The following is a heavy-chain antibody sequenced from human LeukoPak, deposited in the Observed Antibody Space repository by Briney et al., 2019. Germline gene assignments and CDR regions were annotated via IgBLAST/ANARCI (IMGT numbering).Heavy chain of an antibody. D-gene: IGHD5-24*01. CDR2: ISSGSSYI. CDR1: GFTFSSYS. J-gene: IGHJ4*02. V-gene: IGHV3-21*01. CDR3: ARVEMATIGDY. Sequence: GGSLRLSCAASGFTFSSYSMNWVRRAPGKGLEWVSSISSGSSYIFYADSVKGRFTISRDNAKNSLYLQMNSLRAEDTAVYYCARVEMATIGDYWGQGTLVTVSS.